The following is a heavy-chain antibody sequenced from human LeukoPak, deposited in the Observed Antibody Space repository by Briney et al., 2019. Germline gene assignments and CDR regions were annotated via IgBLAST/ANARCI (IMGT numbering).Heavy chain of an antibody. V-gene: IGHV3-7*01. Sequence: PGGSLRLSCAASGFTFSSYWVSWVRQAPGKGLEWVANIKQDGSEKYYVDSVKGRFTISRDNAKNSLYLQMNSLRAEDTAVYYCARDLGTSRDWGQGTPVTVSS. CDR3: ARDLGTSRD. CDR1: GFTFSSYW. J-gene: IGHJ4*02. D-gene: IGHD1-1*01. CDR2: IKQDGSEK.